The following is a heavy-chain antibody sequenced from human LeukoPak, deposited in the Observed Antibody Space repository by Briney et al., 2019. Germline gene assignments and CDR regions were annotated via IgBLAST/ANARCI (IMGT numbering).Heavy chain of an antibody. D-gene: IGHD3-22*01. V-gene: IGHV1-24*01. CDR3: ATVGYYYDSSGFTFDY. Sequence: ASVKVSCKVSGYTLTELSMHWVRQALGKGLEWMGGFDPEDGETIYAQKFQGRVTMTEDTSTDTAYMELSSLRSEDTAVYYCATVGYYYDSSGFTFDYWGQGTLVTVSS. CDR2: FDPEDGET. J-gene: IGHJ4*02. CDR1: GYTLTELS.